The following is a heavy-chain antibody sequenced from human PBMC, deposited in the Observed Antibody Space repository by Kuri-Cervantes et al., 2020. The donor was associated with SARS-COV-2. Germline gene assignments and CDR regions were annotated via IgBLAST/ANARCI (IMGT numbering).Heavy chain of an antibody. CDR1: GGSISSYY. Sequence: GSLRLSCTVSGGSISSYYWSWIRQPAGKGLEWIGRIYTSGSTNYNPSLKSRVTMSVDTSKNQFSLKLSSVTAADTAVYYCASPQQGATIWSFDYWGQGTLVTVSS. D-gene: IGHD1-26*01. CDR2: IYTSGST. J-gene: IGHJ4*02. CDR3: ASPQQGATIWSFDY. V-gene: IGHV4-4*07.